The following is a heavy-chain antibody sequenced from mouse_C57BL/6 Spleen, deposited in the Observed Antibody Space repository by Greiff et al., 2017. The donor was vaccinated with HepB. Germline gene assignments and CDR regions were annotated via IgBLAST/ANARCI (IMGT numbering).Heavy chain of an antibody. J-gene: IGHJ4*01. V-gene: IGHV1-52*01. CDR1: GYTFTSYW. Sequence: QVQLQQLGAELVRPGSSVKLSCKASGYTFTSYWMHWVKQRPIQGLEWIGNIDPSDSETHYNQKFKDKATLTVDKSSSTAYMQLSSLTSEDSAVYYCARSYYDYGYYAMDYWGQGTSVTVSS. D-gene: IGHD2-4*01. CDR2: IDPSDSET. CDR3: ARSYYDYGYYAMDY.